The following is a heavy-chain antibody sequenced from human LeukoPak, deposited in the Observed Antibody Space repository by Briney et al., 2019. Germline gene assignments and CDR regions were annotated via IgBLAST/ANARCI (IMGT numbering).Heavy chain of an antibody. CDR3: ATDGFGGDFDY. CDR1: GYTFTGYY. J-gene: IGHJ4*02. V-gene: IGHV1-24*01. D-gene: IGHD3-10*01. CDR2: FDPEDGET. Sequence: ASVKVSCKASGYTFTGYYIHWVRQAPGKGLEWMGGFDPEDGETIYAQKFQGRVTMTEDTSTDTAYMELSSLRSEDTAVYYCATDGFGGDFDYWGQGTLVTVSS.